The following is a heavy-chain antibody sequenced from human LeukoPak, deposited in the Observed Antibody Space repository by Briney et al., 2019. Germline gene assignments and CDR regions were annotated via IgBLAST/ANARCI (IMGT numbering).Heavy chain of an antibody. CDR2: ISGSGGST. Sequence: HPGGSLRLSCAASGFTFSSYAMSWVRQAPGKGLEWVSAISGSGGSTYYADSVKGRFTISRDNSKNTLYLQMNSLRAEDTAVYYCAKALAPGFSYCSSTSCYKGKWFDPWGQGTLVTVSS. CDR3: AKALAPGFSYCSSTSCYKGKWFDP. CDR1: GFTFSSYA. D-gene: IGHD2-2*02. V-gene: IGHV3-23*01. J-gene: IGHJ5*02.